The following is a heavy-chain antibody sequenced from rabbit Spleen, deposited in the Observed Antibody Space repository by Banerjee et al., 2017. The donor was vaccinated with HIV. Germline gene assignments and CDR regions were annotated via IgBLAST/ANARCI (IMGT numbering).Heavy chain of an antibody. CDR3: ARGVSTSAWGCGL. Sequence: QSLEESGGDLVKPGASLTLTCTASGFTISSSHYMCWVRQAPEKGLEWIACIYGGNSGYTYYASWAKGRFTISKTSSTTVTLQMTSLTAADTATYFCARGVSTSAWGCGLWGQGTLVTVS. V-gene: IGHV1S40*01. J-gene: IGHJ3*01. D-gene: IGHD4-1*01. CDR1: GFTISSSHY. CDR2: IYGGNSGYT.